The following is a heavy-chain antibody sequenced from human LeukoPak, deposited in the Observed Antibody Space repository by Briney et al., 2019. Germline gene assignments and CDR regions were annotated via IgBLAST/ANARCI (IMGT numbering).Heavy chain of an antibody. CDR3: AGDERWLQFLNY. D-gene: IGHD3-3*01. CDR2: ISYDGSNK. J-gene: IGHJ4*02. CDR1: GFTFSSYA. Sequence: PGGSLRLSCAASGFTFSSYAMPWVRQAPGKGLEWVAVISYDGSNKYYADSVKGRFTISRDNSKNTLYLQMNSLRAEDTAVYYCAGDERWLQFLNYWGQGTLVTVSS. V-gene: IGHV3-30-3*01.